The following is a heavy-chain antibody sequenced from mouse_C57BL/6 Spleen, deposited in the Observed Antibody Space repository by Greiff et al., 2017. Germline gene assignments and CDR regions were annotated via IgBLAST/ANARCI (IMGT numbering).Heavy chain of an antibody. CDR2: IRLKSDNYAT. Sequence: EVQGVESGGGLVQPGGSMKLSCVASGFTFSNYWMNWVRQSPEKGLEWVAQIRLKSDNYATHYAESVKGRFTISRDDSKSSVYLQMNNLRAEDTGIYYCTANAWFAYWGQGTLVTVSA. V-gene: IGHV6-3*01. CDR3: TANAWFAY. J-gene: IGHJ3*01. CDR1: GFTFSNYW.